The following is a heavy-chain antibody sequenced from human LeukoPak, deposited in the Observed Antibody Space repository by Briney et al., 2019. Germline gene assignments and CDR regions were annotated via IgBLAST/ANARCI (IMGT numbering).Heavy chain of an antibody. CDR2: IYSGGST. Sequence: GGSLRLSCAASGFTFTSYSMNWVRQAPGKGLEWVSVIYSGGSTYYADSVKGRFTISRDNSKNTLYLQMNSLRAEDTAVYYCARGIPQKVVYFDYWGQGTLVTVSS. CDR3: ARGIPQKVVYFDY. CDR1: GFTFTSYS. D-gene: IGHD2-2*01. J-gene: IGHJ4*02. V-gene: IGHV3-53*01.